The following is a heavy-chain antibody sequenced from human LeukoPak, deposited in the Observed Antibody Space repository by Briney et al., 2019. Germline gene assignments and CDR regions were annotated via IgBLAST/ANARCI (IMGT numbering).Heavy chain of an antibody. CDR2: IYTSGST. CDR1: GGSISSGSYY. J-gene: IGHJ4*02. D-gene: IGHD5-24*01. Sequence: PSQTLSLTRTVSGGSISSGSYYWSWIRQPAGKGLEWIGRIYTSGSTNYNPSLKSRVTISVDTSKNQFSLKLSSVTAADTAVYYCARGGDGYNSYYFDYWGQGTLVTVSS. V-gene: IGHV4-61*02. CDR3: ARGGDGYNSYYFDY.